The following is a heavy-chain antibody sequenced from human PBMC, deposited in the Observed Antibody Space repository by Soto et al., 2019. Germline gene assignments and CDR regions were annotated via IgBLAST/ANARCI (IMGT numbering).Heavy chain of an antibody. CDR2: IIPIFGTA. CDR3: AREGSPGYSSIYDMDV. CDR1: GGTFSSYA. J-gene: IGHJ6*02. V-gene: IGHV1-69*13. D-gene: IGHD6-13*01. Sequence: SVKVSCKASGGTFSSYAISWVRQAPGQGLEWMGGIIPIFGTANYAQKFQGRVTITADESTSTAYMELSSLRSEDTAVYYCAREGSPGYSSIYDMDVWGQGTTVTVSS.